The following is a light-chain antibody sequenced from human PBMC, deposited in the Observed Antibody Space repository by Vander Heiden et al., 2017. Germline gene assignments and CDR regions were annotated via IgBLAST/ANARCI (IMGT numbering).Light chain of an antibody. CDR2: AAS. J-gene: IGKJ5*01. V-gene: IGKV1-9*01. Sequence: DIQLSQSPSFLSASVEDRVTITCRASQGISSYLAWYQQKPGKAPKLLIYAASQLQRGVPSRFSGSGSGTEFTLTISSLQPEDFATYYCHQLYSYPLTFGPGTRLEIK. CDR1: QGISSY. CDR3: HQLYSYPLT.